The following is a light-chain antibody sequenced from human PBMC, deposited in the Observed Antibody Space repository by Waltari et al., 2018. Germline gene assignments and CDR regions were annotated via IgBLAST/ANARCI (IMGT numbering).Light chain of an antibody. CDR3: AAWDDSLNGWV. CDR1: SSNVGSNT. V-gene: IGLV1-44*01. J-gene: IGLJ3*02. CDR2: SNN. Sequence: QSVLTQPPSASGTPGQRVPIPCSGSSSNVGSNTVNWYQQLPGTAPKLLIYSNNQRPSGVPARFSGSKSGTSASLAISGLQSEDEADYYCAAWDDSLNGWVFGGGTKLTVL.